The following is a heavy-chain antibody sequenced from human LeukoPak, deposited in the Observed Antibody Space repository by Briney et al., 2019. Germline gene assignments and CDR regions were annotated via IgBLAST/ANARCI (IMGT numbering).Heavy chain of an antibody. D-gene: IGHD5-24*01. CDR3: ARVPRSGMATTIYYYYGMDV. V-gene: IGHV1-69*13. Sequence: ASVKVSCKASGGTFSSYAISWVRQAPGQGLEWMGGIIPIFGTANYAQKFQARVTITADESTSTAYMELSSLRSEDTAVYYCARVPRSGMATTIYYYYGMDVWGQGTTVTVSS. J-gene: IGHJ6*02. CDR2: IIPIFGTA. CDR1: GGTFSSYA.